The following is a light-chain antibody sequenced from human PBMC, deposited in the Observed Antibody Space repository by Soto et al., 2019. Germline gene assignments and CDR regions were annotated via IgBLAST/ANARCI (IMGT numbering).Light chain of an antibody. CDR2: LEGSGS. V-gene: IGLV4-60*02. CDR1: SGHSSYI. CDR3: ETWDSNTRV. Sequence: QAVVTQSSSASASLGSSVTLTCTLSSGHSSYIIACHHQQPGKAPRYLMKLEGSGSYKGNGVPDRFSGSSSGADRYLTISNLQFEDEANYYCETWDSNTRVFGGGTKLTVL. J-gene: IGLJ2*01.